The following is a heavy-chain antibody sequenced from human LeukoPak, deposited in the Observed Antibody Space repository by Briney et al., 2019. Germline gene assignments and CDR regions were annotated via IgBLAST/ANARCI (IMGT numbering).Heavy chain of an antibody. Sequence: GGSLRLSCAASGFTFSSHSMHWVRQAPGKGLEWVAVIWYDGSNKYYADSVKGRFTISRDNSKNTLYLQMNSLRAEDTAVYYCALDVGGQMRAAGPAGYWGQGTLVTVSS. CDR1: GFTFSSHS. CDR3: ALDVGGQMRAAGPAGY. V-gene: IGHV3-33*08. CDR2: IWYDGSNK. J-gene: IGHJ4*02. D-gene: IGHD6-13*01.